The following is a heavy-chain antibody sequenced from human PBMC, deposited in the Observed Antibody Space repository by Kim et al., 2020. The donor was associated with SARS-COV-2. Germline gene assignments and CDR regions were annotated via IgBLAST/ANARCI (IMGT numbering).Heavy chain of an antibody. Sequence: GGSLRLSCVASGFTFSNYTLHWVRQAPGKGLEWVAVISYDGTNKYYTDSVKGRFTISRDNSKDTLYLQMNSLRTEDTAVYYCARGPIVGTYFHHWGQGTL. CDR2: ISYDGTNK. CDR1: GFTFSNYT. V-gene: IGHV3-30*04. J-gene: IGHJ4*02. CDR3: ARGPIVGTYFHH. D-gene: IGHD1-26*01.